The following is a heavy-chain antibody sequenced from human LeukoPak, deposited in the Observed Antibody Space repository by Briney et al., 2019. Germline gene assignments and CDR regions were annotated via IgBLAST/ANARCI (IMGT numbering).Heavy chain of an antibody. Sequence: ASVKVSCKASGYTFTSYDINWVRQATGQGLEWMGWMNPNSGNTGYAQKFQGRVTITRNTSISTAYMELSRLRSEDTAVYYSARGRRYSSCWHSLLIYYYYYMDVWGKGTTVTVSS. J-gene: IGHJ6*03. D-gene: IGHD6-19*01. CDR1: GYTFTSYD. CDR2: MNPNSGNT. CDR3: ARGRRYSSCWHSLLIYYYYYMDV. V-gene: IGHV1-8*03.